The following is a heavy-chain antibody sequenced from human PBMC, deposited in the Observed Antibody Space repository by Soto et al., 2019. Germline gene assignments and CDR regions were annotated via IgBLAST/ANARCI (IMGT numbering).Heavy chain of an antibody. D-gene: IGHD1-26*01. V-gene: IGHV4-34*01. CDR1: GGSFSDYY. CDR2: VSHSGST. CDR3: AREEPASRHHDY. J-gene: IGHJ4*02. Sequence: SETLSLTCAVYGGSFSDYYWSWIRQTPEKGLEWIGEVSHSGSTTYNPSLKNRVTIAIDTSKNQFSLTLNSVTAADTAMYFCAREEPASRHHDYWGQGNLVTVSS.